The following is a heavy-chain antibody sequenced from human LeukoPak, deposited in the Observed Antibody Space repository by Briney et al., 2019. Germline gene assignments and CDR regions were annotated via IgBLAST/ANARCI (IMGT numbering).Heavy chain of an antibody. Sequence: GGSLRLSCAASGFTFSSYGMHWVRQAPGKGLEWVAVISYDGSNKYYADSVKGRFTISRDNSKNTLYLQMNSLRAEDTAVYHCARVGSIGDFWSGYQDYWGQGTLVTVSS. CDR3: ARVGSIGDFWSGYQDY. J-gene: IGHJ4*02. D-gene: IGHD3-3*01. CDR2: ISYDGSNK. CDR1: GFTFSSYG. V-gene: IGHV3-33*05.